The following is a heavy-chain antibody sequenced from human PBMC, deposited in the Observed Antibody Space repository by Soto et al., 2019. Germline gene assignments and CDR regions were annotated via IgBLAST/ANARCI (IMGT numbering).Heavy chain of an antibody. CDR2: INPNSGGT. CDR3: ATYGSGSGYAFDI. V-gene: IGHV1-2*02. Sequence: ASVKVSCKASGYTFTGYYMHWVRQAPGQGLEWMGWINPNSGGTNYAQKFQGRVTMTRDTSISTAYMELSRLRSDDTAVYYCATYGSGSGYAFDICGQGTMVTVSS. J-gene: IGHJ3*02. CDR1: GYTFTGYY. D-gene: IGHD3-10*01.